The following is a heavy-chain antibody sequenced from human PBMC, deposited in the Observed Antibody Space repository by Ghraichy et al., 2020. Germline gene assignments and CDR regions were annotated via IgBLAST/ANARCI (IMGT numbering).Heavy chain of an antibody. D-gene: IGHD3-10*01. J-gene: IGHJ4*02. CDR2: INPSGGST. Sequence: ASLKVSCKASGYTFTSYYMHWVRQAPGQGLEWMGIINPSGGSTSYAQKFQGRVTMTRDTSTSTVYMELSSLRSEDTAVYYCARDVAMVRGHYYFDYWGQGTLVTVSS. V-gene: IGHV1-46*01. CDR3: ARDVAMVRGHYYFDY. CDR1: GYTFTSYY.